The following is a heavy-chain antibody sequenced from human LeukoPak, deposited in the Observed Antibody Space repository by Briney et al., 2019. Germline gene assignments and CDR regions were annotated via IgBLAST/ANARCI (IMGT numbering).Heavy chain of an antibody. Sequence: SVKVSCKASGGTFSSYAISWVRQAPGQGLEWMGGIIPIFGTANYAQKFQGRDTITADESTSTAYMELSSLRSEDTAVYYCARVGYCSSTSCYYYFDYWGQGTLVTVSS. J-gene: IGHJ4*02. D-gene: IGHD2-2*01. CDR2: IIPIFGTA. V-gene: IGHV1-69*13. CDR1: GGTFSSYA. CDR3: ARVGYCSSTSCYYYFDY.